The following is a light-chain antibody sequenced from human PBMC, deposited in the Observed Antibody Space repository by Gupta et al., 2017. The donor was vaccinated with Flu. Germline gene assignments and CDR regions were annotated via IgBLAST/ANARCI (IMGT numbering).Light chain of an antibody. J-gene: IGKJ3*01. CDR1: QSVGGSY. CDR3: QQYGRSPS. CDR2: GAS. V-gene: IGKV3-20*01. Sequence: GERATLCCRASQSVGGSYLAWYQQKRDQAPMLLIYGASTRATGVPDRFSGSGSGTDFTLTISRLEPEDFAEYYCQQYGRSPSFGPGTKINIK.